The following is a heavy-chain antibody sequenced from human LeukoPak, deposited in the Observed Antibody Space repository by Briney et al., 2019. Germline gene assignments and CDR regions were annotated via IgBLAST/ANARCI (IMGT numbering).Heavy chain of an antibody. CDR1: GFTFSSYG. Sequence: PGRPLRLSCAASGFTFSSYGMHWVRQAPGKGLEWVAVIWYDGSNKYYADSVKGRFTISRDNSKNTLYLQMNSLRAEDTAVYYCARSPPRYCSSTSCYPYTYYFDYWGQGTLVTVSS. V-gene: IGHV3-33*01. CDR3: ARSPPRYCSSTSCYPYTYYFDY. CDR2: IWYDGSNK. D-gene: IGHD2-2*01. J-gene: IGHJ4*02.